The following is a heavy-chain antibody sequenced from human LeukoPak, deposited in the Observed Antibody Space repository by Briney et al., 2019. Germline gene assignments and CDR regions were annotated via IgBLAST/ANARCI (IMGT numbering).Heavy chain of an antibody. Sequence: GGSLRLSCAASGFTFSNYAMNWVRQAPGKGLEWVSSIIATGDTTYYADSVKGRFTISRDNSKNILHLQMNTLRAEDTAVYYCAKDLRTYGSGIYRLPTVIFHYWGQGTLVTVSS. J-gene: IGHJ4*02. D-gene: IGHD3-10*01. CDR3: AKDLRTYGSGIYRLPTVIFHY. V-gene: IGHV3-23*01. CDR1: GFTFSNYA. CDR2: IIATGDTT.